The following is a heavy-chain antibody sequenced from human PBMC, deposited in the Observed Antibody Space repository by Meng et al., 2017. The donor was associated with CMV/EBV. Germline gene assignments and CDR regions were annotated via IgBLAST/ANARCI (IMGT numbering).Heavy chain of an antibody. V-gene: IGHV3-47*02. CDR2: IGTGGDT. CDR1: GFAFSSYA. D-gene: IGHD1-14*01. J-gene: IGHJ4*02. Sequence: GGSLRLSCAASGFAFSSYALHWVRRAPGKGLEWVSAIGTGGDTYYADSVMGRFTISRDNAKNSLYLQMNSLRAEDTAVYYCARGRKGRFDYWGQGTLVTVSS. CDR3: ARGRKGRFDY.